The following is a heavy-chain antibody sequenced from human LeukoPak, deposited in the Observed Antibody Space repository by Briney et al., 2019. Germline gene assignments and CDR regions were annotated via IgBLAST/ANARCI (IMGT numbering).Heavy chain of an antibody. V-gene: IGHV3-48*03. CDR2: ISSTGTTI. Sequence: GGSLRLSCAASGFTFSDHEMNWVRQAPGEGLEWVSYISSTGTTIEYADSVKGRFTISGDNAKNSVFLQMNSLRPDDTAIYYCARRFDCWGQGTLVTVSS. CDR1: GFTFSDHE. CDR3: ARRFDC. J-gene: IGHJ4*02.